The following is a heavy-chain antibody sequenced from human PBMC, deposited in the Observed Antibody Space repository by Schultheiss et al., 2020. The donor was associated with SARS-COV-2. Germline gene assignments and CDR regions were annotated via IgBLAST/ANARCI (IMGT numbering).Heavy chain of an antibody. V-gene: IGHV3-7*03. Sequence: GGSLRLSCAASGFTFSSYEMNWVRQAPGKGLEWVASIKQDGSEEYYVDSVKGRFTMSRDNAKNSLFLQMNGLRAEDTAVYYCVSGVGGGGQGTLVTVSS. CDR1: GFTFSSYE. J-gene: IGHJ4*02. CDR3: VSGVGG. CDR2: IKQDGSEE. D-gene: IGHD1-26*01.